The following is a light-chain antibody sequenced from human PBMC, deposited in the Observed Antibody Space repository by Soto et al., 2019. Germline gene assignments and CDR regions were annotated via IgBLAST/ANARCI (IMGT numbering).Light chain of an antibody. V-gene: IGLV1-40*01. CDR3: QSYDSSLSGWV. CDR1: SSNIGSGYD. Sequence: QSALTPPPSVSGAQGQRVTISCTGSSSNIGSGYDVHWYQQLPGTAPKLLIYGNSNRPSGVPDRFSGSKSGTSASLAITGLRAEDEADYYCQSYDSSLSGWVFGGGTKVTVL. J-gene: IGLJ3*02. CDR2: GNS.